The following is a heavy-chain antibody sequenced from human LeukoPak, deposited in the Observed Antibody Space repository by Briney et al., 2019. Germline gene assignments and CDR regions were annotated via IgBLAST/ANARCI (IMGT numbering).Heavy chain of an antibody. CDR3: ARDRYVWGSYPYFDY. V-gene: IGHV1-18*01. CDR1: GYTFTSYG. D-gene: IGHD3-16*02. CDR2: ISAYNGNT. Sequence: ASVKVSCKASGYTFTSYGISWVRQAPGQGLEWMGWISAYNGNTNYAQKLQGRVTMTTDTSTSTAYMELRSLRSDDTAVYYCARDRYVWGSYPYFDYWGQGTLVTVSS. J-gene: IGHJ4*02.